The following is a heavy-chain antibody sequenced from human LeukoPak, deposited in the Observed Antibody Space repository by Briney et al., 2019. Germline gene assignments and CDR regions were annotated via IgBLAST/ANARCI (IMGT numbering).Heavy chain of an antibody. Sequence: PSETLSLTCTSSGDSISSHYWSWIRQPPGKGLEWIGYISYSGSTNYNPSLKSRVTISLDTSKNQFSLKLSSVTAADTAVYFCAREGFYGSGGYYSRTSDIWGQGTMVTVSS. J-gene: IGHJ3*02. D-gene: IGHD3-22*01. V-gene: IGHV4-59*11. CDR3: AREGFYGSGGYYSRTSDI. CDR2: ISYSGST. CDR1: GDSISSHY.